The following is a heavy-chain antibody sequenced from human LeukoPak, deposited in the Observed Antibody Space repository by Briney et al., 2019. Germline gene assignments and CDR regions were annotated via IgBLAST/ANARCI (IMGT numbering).Heavy chain of an antibody. D-gene: IGHD3-10*01. Sequence: GGSLRLSCAVSGVTFRTFWMAWVRQAPGKGLEWVATIKQDGYEKHYVDSVRGRFTISRDNAKNLLYLQMNSLRVEDTAVYHCVDGESLLYWGQGTLVSVSS. CDR1: GVTFRTFW. CDR2: IKQDGYEK. V-gene: IGHV3-7*03. J-gene: IGHJ4*02. CDR3: VDGESLLY.